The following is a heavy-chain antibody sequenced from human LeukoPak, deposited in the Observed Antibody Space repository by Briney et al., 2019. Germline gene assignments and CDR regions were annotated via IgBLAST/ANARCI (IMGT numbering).Heavy chain of an antibody. Sequence: PGGSLRLSCAASGFTFSSYEMNWVRQAPGKGLEWVSYIGSSGRSIYYADSVKGRFTISRDNAKNSLYLQMNSLRVEDTAVYYCARGIAADEEHYWGQGTLVTVSS. CDR2: IGSSGRSI. CDR1: GFTFSSYE. V-gene: IGHV3-48*03. CDR3: ARGIAADEEHY. D-gene: IGHD6-13*01. J-gene: IGHJ4*02.